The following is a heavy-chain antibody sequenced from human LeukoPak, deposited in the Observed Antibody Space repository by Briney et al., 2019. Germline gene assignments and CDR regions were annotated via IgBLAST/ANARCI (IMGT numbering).Heavy chain of an antibody. CDR1: GYTFTSYA. CDR2: INTNAGNP. V-gene: IGHV7-4-1*02. CDR3: ARLGAYYDSSGYFRAYDAFDI. D-gene: IGHD3-22*01. Sequence: ASVTVSCKASGYTFTSYAMNWVRQAPGQGLEWMGWINTNAGNPTYAQGFTGRFVFSLDTSVSTAYLQISSLKAEDTAVYYCARLGAYYDSSGYFRAYDAFDIWGQGTMVTVSS. J-gene: IGHJ3*02.